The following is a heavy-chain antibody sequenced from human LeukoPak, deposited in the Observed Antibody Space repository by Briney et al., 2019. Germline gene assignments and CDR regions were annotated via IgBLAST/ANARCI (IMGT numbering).Heavy chain of an antibody. D-gene: IGHD2-2*01. CDR1: GFTFSSYG. Sequence: GRSLRLSCAASGFTFSSYGMHWVRQAPGKGLEWVAVIWYDGSNKYYADSVKGRFTIPRDNSKNTLYLQMNSLRAEDTAVYYCAREASRCSSTSCPNDYWGQGTLVTVSS. J-gene: IGHJ4*02. CDR2: IWYDGSNK. CDR3: AREASRCSSTSCPNDY. V-gene: IGHV3-33*01.